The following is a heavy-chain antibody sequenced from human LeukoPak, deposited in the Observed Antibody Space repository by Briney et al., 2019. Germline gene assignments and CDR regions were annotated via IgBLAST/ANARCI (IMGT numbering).Heavy chain of an antibody. Sequence: QSGGSLRLSCAASGFTFDDYAMHWVRQAPGKGLEWVSGISWNSGSIGYADSVKGRFTISRDNAKNSLYLQMDSLRAEDTAVYYCARERLNYDFWSASLEGGQGTLVTVSS. CDR1: GFTFDDYA. J-gene: IGHJ4*02. CDR2: ISWNSGSI. CDR3: ARERLNYDFWSASLE. D-gene: IGHD3-3*01. V-gene: IGHV3-9*01.